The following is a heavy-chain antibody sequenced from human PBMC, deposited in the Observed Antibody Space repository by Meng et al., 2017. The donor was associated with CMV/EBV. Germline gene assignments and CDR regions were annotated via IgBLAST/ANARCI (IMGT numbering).Heavy chain of an antibody. CDR1: GYNFTSYG. Sequence: QGWVVELGAGGNETGASVKVSCKAFGYNFTSYGISWVRQAPGQGLEWMGWISAYNGNTNYAQKLQGRVTMTTDTSTSTAYMELRSLRSDDTAVYYCARAWVGEEYYFDYWGQGTLVTVSS. D-gene: IGHD3-10*01. CDR2: ISAYNGNT. CDR3: ARAWVGEEYYFDY. V-gene: IGHV1-18*01. J-gene: IGHJ4*02.